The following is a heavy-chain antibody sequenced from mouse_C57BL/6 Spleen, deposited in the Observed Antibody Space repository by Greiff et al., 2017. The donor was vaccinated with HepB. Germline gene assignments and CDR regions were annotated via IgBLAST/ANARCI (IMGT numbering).Heavy chain of an antibody. J-gene: IGHJ4*01. V-gene: IGHV1-55*01. D-gene: IGHD2-4*01. CDR2: IYPGSGST. CDR1: GYTFTSYW. CDR3: ARRGGDYEYYAMDY. Sequence: SGAELVKPGASVKMSCKASGYTFTSYWITWVKQRPGQGLEWIGDIYPGSGSTNYNEKFKSKATLTADTSSSTAYMQLSSLTSEDSAVYYCARRGGDYEYYAMDYWGQGTSVTVSS.